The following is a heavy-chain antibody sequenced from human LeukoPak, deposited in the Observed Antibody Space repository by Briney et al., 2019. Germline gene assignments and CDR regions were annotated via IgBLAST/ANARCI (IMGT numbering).Heavy chain of an antibody. D-gene: IGHD2-8*02. J-gene: IGHJ3*02. CDR1: GFTFSVYW. CDR3: ARDSSYCSGGVCFDVFDI. Sequence: PGGSLRLSCAASGFTFSVYWMTWVRQAPGKGLEWVATIDQYGGQKYYVDSVKGRFTISRDNAKSSLSLQMNSLRAEDTAVYYCARDSSYCSGGVCFDVFDIWGQGTMVVVSS. CDR2: IDQYGGQK. V-gene: IGHV3-7*01.